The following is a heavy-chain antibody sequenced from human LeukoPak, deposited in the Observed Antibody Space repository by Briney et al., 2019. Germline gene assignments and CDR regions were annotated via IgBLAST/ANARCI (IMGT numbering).Heavy chain of an antibody. D-gene: IGHD2-15*01. Sequence: GGSLRLSCAASGLTFSSYEMNWVRQAPGKGLEWVSYISSSGSTIYYADSVKGRFTISRDNAKNSLYLQMNSLRAEDTAVYYWAREDCSGGSCHFDFWGQGTLVTVSS. J-gene: IGHJ4*02. CDR2: ISSSGSTI. CDR3: AREDCSGGSCHFDF. V-gene: IGHV3-48*03. CDR1: GLTFSSYE.